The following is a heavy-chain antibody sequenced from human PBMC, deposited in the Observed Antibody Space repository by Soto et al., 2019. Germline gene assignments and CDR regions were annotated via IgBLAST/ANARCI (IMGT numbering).Heavy chain of an antibody. Sequence: GGSLRLSCAASGFTFSSYSMNWVRQAPGKGLEWVSYISSSSSTIYYADSVKGRFTISRDNAKNPLYLQMNSLRDEDTAVYYCASSEDSSGYYDDYGVDVWGQGTTVTVSS. CDR3: ASSEDSSGYYDDYGVDV. CDR1: GFTFSSYS. CDR2: ISSSSSTI. D-gene: IGHD3-22*01. V-gene: IGHV3-48*02. J-gene: IGHJ6*02.